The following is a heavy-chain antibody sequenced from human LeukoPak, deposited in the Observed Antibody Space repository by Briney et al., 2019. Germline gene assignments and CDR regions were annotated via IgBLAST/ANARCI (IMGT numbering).Heavy chain of an antibody. CDR3: ARGNDYGDPLDY. D-gene: IGHD4-17*01. CDR1: GYTFRTHG. V-gene: IGHV1-18*01. J-gene: IGHJ4*02. Sequence: ASVKVSCKSSGYTFRTHGLSWVRQAPGQGLERMGWINSYNRNTNYAQKVQGRLTMTTDTSTSTAYMELRSLRSNDTAVYYCARGNDYGDPLDYWGQGTQVTVSS. CDR2: INSYNRNT.